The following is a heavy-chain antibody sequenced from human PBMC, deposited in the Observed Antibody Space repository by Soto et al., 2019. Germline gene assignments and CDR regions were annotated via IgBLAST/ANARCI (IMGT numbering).Heavy chain of an antibody. J-gene: IGHJ4*02. CDR2: VNPSGGHT. V-gene: IGHV1-46*01. CDR1: GDTFTDYY. CDR3: ARGGHVVVVTAALDY. D-gene: IGHD2-21*02. Sequence: ASVKVSCKASGDTFTDYYIHWVRQAPGQGLEWMGTVNPSGGHTAYAQHFLGRVTMTRDTSTSTLYMELTSLTSDDTAIYYFARGGHVVVVTAALDYWGQGTLDTVSS.